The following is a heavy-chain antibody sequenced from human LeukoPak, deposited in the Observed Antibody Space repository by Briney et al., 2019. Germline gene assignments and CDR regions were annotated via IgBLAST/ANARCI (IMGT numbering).Heavy chain of an antibody. J-gene: IGHJ4*02. D-gene: IGHD6-19*01. V-gene: IGHV3-48*03. CDR3: AREDIRLDYFDY. CDR1: GFTFSSYE. CDR2: ISGSGVTM. Sequence: GGPLRVSCAASGFTFSSYEMNWVRQAPGRGLEWVSYISGSGVTMYYADSVKGRFTISRDDAKNSLYLQMNSLRAEDTAVYYCAREDIRLDYFDYWGQGTLVTVSS.